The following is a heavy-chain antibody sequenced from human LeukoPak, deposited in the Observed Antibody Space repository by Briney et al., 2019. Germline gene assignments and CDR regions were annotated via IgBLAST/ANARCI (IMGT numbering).Heavy chain of an antibody. Sequence: ASETLSLTCTVSGGSISSSSYYWGWIRQPPGKGLEWIGSIYYSGSTYYNPSLKSRVTISVDTSKNQFSLKLSSVTAADTAVYYCARVGLSRERALFDYWGQGTLVTVSS. V-gene: IGHV4-39*07. J-gene: IGHJ4*02. CDR2: IYYSGST. CDR1: GGSISSSSYY. CDR3: ARVGLSRERALFDY. D-gene: IGHD1-1*01.